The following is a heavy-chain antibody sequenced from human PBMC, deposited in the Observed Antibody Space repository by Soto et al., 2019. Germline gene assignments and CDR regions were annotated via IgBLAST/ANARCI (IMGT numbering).Heavy chain of an antibody. V-gene: IGHV4-59*01. CDR3: ARGPPLSGTSYWYFDL. CDR2: IHYSGIT. J-gene: IGHJ2*01. CDR1: GASISRYY. D-gene: IGHD1-1*01. Sequence: SETLSLTCTVSGASISRYYWSWIRQPPGKGLEWIAYIHYSGITNYNPSLKSRVTISVDTSKNQFSLKLSSVTAADTAVYYCARGPPLSGTSYWYFDLWGRGTLVTVSS.